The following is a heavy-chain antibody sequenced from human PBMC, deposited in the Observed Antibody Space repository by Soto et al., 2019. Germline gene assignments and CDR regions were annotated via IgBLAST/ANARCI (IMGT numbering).Heavy chain of an antibody. CDR2: LKDRSQNYAT. D-gene: IGHD1-26*01. J-gene: IGHJ5*01. CDR3: AREGDARWLDS. V-gene: IGHV3-72*01. Sequence: EVQLVESGGDLVQPGGSARLSCAASGFSVSGWYMDWVRQAPRKGLEWVARLKDRSQNYATEYAASVKGRFTVSRHPSQNSIFLQMNSLKIEDTAVYYCAREGDARWLDSWGQGTLVTVS. CDR1: GFSVSGWY.